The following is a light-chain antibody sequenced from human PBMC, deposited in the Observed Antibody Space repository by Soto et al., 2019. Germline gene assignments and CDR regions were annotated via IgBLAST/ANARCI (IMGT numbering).Light chain of an antibody. CDR1: ESIRTW. V-gene: IGKV1-39*01. CDR3: QQSYSTSIT. CDR2: AAS. J-gene: IGKJ5*01. Sequence: IRMTQSPSSFSASTGDIVTITFRASESIRTWLAWYQHKPGKAPKRLIYAASSLQSGVPSRFSGSGSGTDFTLTISSLQPEDFATYYCQQSYSTSITFGQGTRLEIK.